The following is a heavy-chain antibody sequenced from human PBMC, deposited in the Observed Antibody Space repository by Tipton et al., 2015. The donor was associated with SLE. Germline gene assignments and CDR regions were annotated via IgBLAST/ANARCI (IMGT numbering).Heavy chain of an antibody. CDR1: GGSISSYY. V-gene: IGHV4-59*01. D-gene: IGHD2-15*01. J-gene: IGHJ4*02. Sequence: TLSLTCTVSGGSISSYYWSWIRQPPRKGLEWIGYIYYSGSTNYNPSLKSRVTISVDTSKNQFSLKLSSVTAADTAVYYCAICCSGGSFDYWGQGTLVTVSS. CDR2: IYYSGST. CDR3: AICCSGGSFDY.